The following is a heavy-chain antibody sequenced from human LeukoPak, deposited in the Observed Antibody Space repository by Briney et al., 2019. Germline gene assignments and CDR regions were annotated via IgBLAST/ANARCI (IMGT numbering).Heavy chain of an antibody. V-gene: IGHV4-30-4*01. J-gene: IGHJ4*02. CDR2: IYYSGST. CDR1: GGSISSGDYY. D-gene: IGHD3-22*01. Sequence: SQTLSLTCTVSGGSISSGDYYWSWLRQPPGKGPEWIGYIYYSGSTYYNPSLKSRVTISVDTSKNQFSLKLSSVTAADTAVYYCARAGLGAYYYDSSGYGIDYWGQGTLVTVSS. CDR3: ARAGLGAYYYDSSGYGIDY.